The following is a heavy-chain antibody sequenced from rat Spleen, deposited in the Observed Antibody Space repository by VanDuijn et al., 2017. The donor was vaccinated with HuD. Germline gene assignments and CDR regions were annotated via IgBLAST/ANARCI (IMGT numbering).Heavy chain of an antibody. CDR2: INGAGST. CDR3: ARRRYDGTYYLY. Sequence: EVQLQESGPGLVKPSQSLPLTCSVTAYSIISSYRWNWIRKFPGNKLEWMGYINGAGSTNYNPSLKGRISITRDTSKTQFFLQVNSVTTEDTANYYCARRRYDGTYYLYWGQGVMVTVSS. J-gene: IGHJ2*01. D-gene: IGHD1-12*02. CDR1: AYSIISSYR. V-gene: IGHV3-3*01.